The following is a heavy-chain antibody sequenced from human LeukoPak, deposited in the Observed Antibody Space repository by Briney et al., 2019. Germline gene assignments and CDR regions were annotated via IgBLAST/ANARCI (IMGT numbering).Heavy chain of an antibody. CDR1: GSTFADYA. CDR3: AKVHIVGATRGYFDY. D-gene: IGHD1-26*01. V-gene: IGHV3-9*01. Sequence: GGSLRLSCSASGSTFADYAMHWVRQAPGKGLEWLSGISWNSGAKIYADSVKGRFTISRDNAKNSLNLQMDSLRAEDTALYYCAKVHIVGATRGYFDYWGQGTLVTVSS. CDR2: ISWNSGAK. J-gene: IGHJ4*02.